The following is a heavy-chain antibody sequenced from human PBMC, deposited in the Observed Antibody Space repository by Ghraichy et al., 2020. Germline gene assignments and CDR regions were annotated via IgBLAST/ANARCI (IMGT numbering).Heavy chain of an antibody. V-gene: IGHV4-30-2*05. Sequence: YKKRSTYYNPSLKSRVTISVDTSKNQFSLKLSSVTAADTAVYYCARGDIVVVPASSHPLDYFFNMD. CDR3: ARGDIVVVPASSHPLDYFFNMD. D-gene: IGHD2-2*01. J-gene: IGHJ6*03. CDR2: YKKRST.